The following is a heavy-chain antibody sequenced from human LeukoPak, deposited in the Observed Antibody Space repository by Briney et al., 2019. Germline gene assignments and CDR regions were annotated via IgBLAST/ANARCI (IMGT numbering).Heavy chain of an antibody. V-gene: IGHV3-21*01. CDR2: ISSSSSYI. CDR3: ASNPYCSSTSCYGVNYYYYYGMDV. J-gene: IGHJ6*02. Sequence: GGSLRLSCAASGFTFSSYSMNWVRQAPGKGLEWVSSISSSSSYIYYADSVKGRFTNSRDNAKNSLYLQMNSLRAEDTAVYYCASNPYCSSTSCYGVNYYYYYGMDVWGQGTTVTVSS. D-gene: IGHD2-2*01. CDR1: GFTFSSYS.